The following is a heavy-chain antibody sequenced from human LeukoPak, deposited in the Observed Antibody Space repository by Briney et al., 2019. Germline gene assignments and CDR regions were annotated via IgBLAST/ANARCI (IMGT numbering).Heavy chain of an antibody. CDR1: GGSVSSNNYY. J-gene: IGHJ3*02. V-gene: IGHV4-61*01. CDR3: ARRIRGKHDAFDI. D-gene: IGHD3-16*01. Sequence: SETLSLTCTVSGGSVSSNNYYWSWIRQPPGKGLEWIGYIYYSGSTNYNPSLKSRVTISIDASKNQFSLKVYSVTAADTAVYYCARRIRGKHDAFDIWGQGTMVTVSS. CDR2: IYYSGST.